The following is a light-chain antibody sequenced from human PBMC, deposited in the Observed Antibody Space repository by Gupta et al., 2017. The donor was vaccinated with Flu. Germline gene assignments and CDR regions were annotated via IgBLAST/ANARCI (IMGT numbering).Light chain of an antibody. CDR3: QSGGSRGTYV. V-gene: IGLV3-25*03. CDR1: ACPKQY. J-gene: IGLJ1*01. Sequence: PGKTDRITCSGDACPKQYAYWYQQKQGQDPGVVMCKDSERPAGIQERFSGSSSGTTVTLTISGVQAEDEADYYCQSGGSRGTYVFGTGTKVTVL. CDR2: KDS.